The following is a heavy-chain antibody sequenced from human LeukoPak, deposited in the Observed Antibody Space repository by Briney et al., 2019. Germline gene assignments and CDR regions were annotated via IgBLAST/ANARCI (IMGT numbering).Heavy chain of an antibody. D-gene: IGHD7-27*01. V-gene: IGHV3-74*01. CDR3: VREDWGAPAD. CDR2: MNGDGSIT. J-gene: IGHJ4*02. Sequence: PGGSLILSCAASGFTFSNAWMNWVRQAPGKGLVWVSRMNGDGSITSYADSVKGRFTISRDNAKDTLYLQMNSLRVEDTAVYYCVREDWGAPADWGPGTLVTVSS. CDR1: GFTFSNAW.